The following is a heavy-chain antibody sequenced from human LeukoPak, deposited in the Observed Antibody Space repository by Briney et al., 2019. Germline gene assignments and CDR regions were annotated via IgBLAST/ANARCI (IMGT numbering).Heavy chain of an antibody. D-gene: IGHD3-22*01. J-gene: IGHJ6*03. Sequence: PSETLSLTCAVYGGSFSGYYWSWIRQPPGKGLEWIGEINHSGSTNYNPSLKSRVTISVDTSKNQFSLKLSSVTVADTAVYYCARGGYYYDSSGYYYYYYYMDVWGKGTTVTVSS. V-gene: IGHV4-34*01. CDR3: ARGGYYYDSSGYYYYYYYMDV. CDR2: INHSGST. CDR1: GGSFSGYY.